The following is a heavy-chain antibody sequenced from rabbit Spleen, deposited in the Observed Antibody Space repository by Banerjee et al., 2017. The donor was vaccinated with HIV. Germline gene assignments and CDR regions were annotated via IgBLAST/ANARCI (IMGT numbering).Heavy chain of an antibody. D-gene: IGHD1-1*01. CDR2: INTATGKA. J-gene: IGHJ4*01. V-gene: IGHV1S40*01. CDR3: ARDLVAVIGWNFNL. Sequence: QSLEESGGDLVKPGASLTLTCKASGFSFSDRDVMCWVRQAPGKGLEWIACINTATGKAVYATWAKGRFTISRTSSTTVTLQMTSLTAADTATYFCARDLVAVIGWNFNLWGPGTLVTVS. CDR1: GFSFSDRDV.